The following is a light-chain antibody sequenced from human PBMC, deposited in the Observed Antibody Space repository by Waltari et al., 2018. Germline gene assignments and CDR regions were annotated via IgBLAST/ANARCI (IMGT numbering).Light chain of an antibody. CDR2: LHSNGSH. Sequence: QLVLTQSPSASASLGASVKLTCTLRSGHSDYAIAWHQHQPQKGPRYLMMLHSNGSHTKGDGIPDRFSGSSSGTECYLTISSLQSEDEADYYCQTWGSGIRVFGGGTKLTVL. CDR3: QTWGSGIRV. V-gene: IGLV4-69*01. CDR1: SGHSDYA. J-gene: IGLJ3*02.